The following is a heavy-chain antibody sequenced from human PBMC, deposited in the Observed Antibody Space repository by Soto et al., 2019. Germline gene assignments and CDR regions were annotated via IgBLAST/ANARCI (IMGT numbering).Heavy chain of an antibody. CDR3: AKGARADYDFWSGYYFAVYYYYGMDV. V-gene: IGHV3-23*01. D-gene: IGHD3-3*01. J-gene: IGHJ6*02. CDR2: ISGSGGST. CDR1: GFTFSSYA. Sequence: GGSLRLSCAASGFTFSSYAMSWVRQAPGKGLEWVSAISGSGGSTYYADSVKGRFTISRDNSKSTLYLQMNSLRAEDTAVYYCAKGARADYDFWSGYYFAVYYYYGMDVWGQGTTVTVSS.